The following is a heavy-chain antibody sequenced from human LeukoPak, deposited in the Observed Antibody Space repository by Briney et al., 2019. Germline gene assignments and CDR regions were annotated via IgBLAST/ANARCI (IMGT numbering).Heavy chain of an antibody. D-gene: IGHD6-13*01. Sequence: GGSLRLSCAASGFTFSSHNMNWVRQAPGKGLEWVSYISSTGSTTYYADSVKGRFTMSRDNAKNSVYLQMESLRAEDTAVYYCARDPSQFPYSTPYYFDYWGQGTLVTVSS. CDR3: ARDPSQFPYSTPYYFDY. V-gene: IGHV3-48*01. J-gene: IGHJ4*02. CDR1: GFTFSSHN. CDR2: ISSTGSTT.